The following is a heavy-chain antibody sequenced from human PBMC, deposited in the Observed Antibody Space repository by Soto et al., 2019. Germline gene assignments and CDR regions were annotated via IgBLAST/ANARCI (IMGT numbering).Heavy chain of an antibody. V-gene: IGHV3-11*01. CDR2: ISSSGSTL. CDR3: AREGVATVHYYYYGMDV. Sequence: GGSLRLSCAASGFTFSDYYMSWIRQAPGKGLEWVSYISSSGSTLYYADSVKGRFTISRDNAKNSLYLQMNSLRAEDTAVYYCAREGVATVHYYYYGMDVWGQGTTVTVSS. D-gene: IGHD5-12*01. J-gene: IGHJ6*02. CDR1: GFTFSDYY.